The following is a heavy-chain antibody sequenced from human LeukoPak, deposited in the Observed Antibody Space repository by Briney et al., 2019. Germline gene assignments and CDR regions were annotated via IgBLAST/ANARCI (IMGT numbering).Heavy chain of an antibody. D-gene: IGHD6-13*01. CDR2: INPNSGGT. CDR3: ARDLGYSSSWEDY. CDR1: GYTLSAYY. Sequence: RASVKVSCKASGYTLSAYYMHWVRQAPGQGLEWMGWINPNSGGTNYAQKFQGRVTMTRDTSISTAYMELSRLRSDDTAVYYCARDLGYSSSWEDYWGQGTLVTVSS. J-gene: IGHJ4*02. V-gene: IGHV1-2*02.